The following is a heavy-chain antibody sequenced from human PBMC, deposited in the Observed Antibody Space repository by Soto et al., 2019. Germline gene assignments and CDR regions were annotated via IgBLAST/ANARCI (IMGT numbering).Heavy chain of an antibody. CDR2: AYNSGNT. CDR1: GGSISNYY. CDR3: ARVHEKGLDAFDI. V-gene: IGHV4-59*01. Sequence: SETLSLTCTVSGGSISNYYWSWIRQPPGKGLKWIAYAYNSGNTNFNPSLKSRVTISVDTSKNQFSLRLTSVTAADTAVYYCARVHEKGLDAFDIWGQATLVTVSS. J-gene: IGHJ3*02.